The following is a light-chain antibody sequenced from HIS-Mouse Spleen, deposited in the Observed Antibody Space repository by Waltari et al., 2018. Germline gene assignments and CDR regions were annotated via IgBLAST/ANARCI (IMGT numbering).Light chain of an antibody. CDR1: QSVSSSY. J-gene: IGKJ3*01. CDR3: QQYGSSFT. CDR2: GAS. V-gene: IGKV3-20*01. Sequence: EIVLTQSPGTLSLSPGERATLSCRASQSVSSSYLAWYQQKPGQAPRHLIYGASSRATGIPYWFSGSGSGTDFTLTISRLVPEDFAVYYCQQYGSSFTFGPGTKVDIK.